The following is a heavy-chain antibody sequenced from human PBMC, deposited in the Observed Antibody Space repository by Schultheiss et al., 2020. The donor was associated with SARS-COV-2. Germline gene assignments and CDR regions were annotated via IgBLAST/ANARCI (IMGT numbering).Heavy chain of an antibody. D-gene: IGHD3-10*01. V-gene: IGHV4-59*08. CDR3: GSHVWFGELSS. J-gene: IGHJ4*02. CDR2: IYYSGDT. Sequence: SETLSLTCTVSGGSISSYYWSWIRQPPGKGLEWIGYIYYSGDTYYNPSLKSRVTISIDTSRNQFSLKLSSVTDADTAVYYCGSHVWFGELSSWGQGTLVTVSS. CDR1: GGSISSYY.